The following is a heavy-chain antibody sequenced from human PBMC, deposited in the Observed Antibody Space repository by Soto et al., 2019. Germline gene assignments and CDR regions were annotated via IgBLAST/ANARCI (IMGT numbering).Heavy chain of an antibody. J-gene: IGHJ4*02. V-gene: IGHV4-31*03. Sequence: SETLSLTCTVSGGSISSAAYYWSWIRQHPGKGLEWIGYVSHSGSTYYNPSLKSRVIISVDTSKNQFSLSLTSVTAADTAVYYSAREYTYGSNFFDCWGQGALVTVSS. D-gene: IGHD5-18*01. CDR2: VSHSGST. CDR3: AREYTYGSNFFDC. CDR1: GGSISSAAYY.